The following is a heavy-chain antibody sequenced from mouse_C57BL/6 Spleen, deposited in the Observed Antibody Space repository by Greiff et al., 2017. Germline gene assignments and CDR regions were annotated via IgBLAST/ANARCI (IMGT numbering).Heavy chain of an antibody. Sequence: VQLQQPGAELVKPGASVKMSCKASGYTFTSYWITWVKPRPGQGLEWIGDIYPGSGGTNYNEKFKSKATLTVDKSSSTAYMQLSSLTSEDSAVSYCARGIGCNYGFADWGQGTPVTVSA. CDR1: GYTFTSYW. J-gene: IGHJ3*01. V-gene: IGHV1-55*01. CDR2: IYPGSGGT. D-gene: IGHD1-2*01. CDR3: ARGIGCNYGFAD.